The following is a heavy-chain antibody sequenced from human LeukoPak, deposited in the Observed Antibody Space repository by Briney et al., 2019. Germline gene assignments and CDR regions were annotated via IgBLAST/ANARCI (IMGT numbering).Heavy chain of an antibody. CDR3: ASLVGYCTNGVCPPDAFDI. V-gene: IGHV5-10-1*01. J-gene: IGHJ3*02. D-gene: IGHD2-8*01. CDR2: IDPSDSYT. CDR1: GYSFTSYW. Sequence: PGESLKISCKGSGYSFTSYWIRWVRQMPGKGLEWMGRIDPSDSYTNYSPSCQVHVTISANKSISTAYLQWSSLKASDTAMYYCASLVGYCTNGVCPPDAFDIWGQGTMVTVSS.